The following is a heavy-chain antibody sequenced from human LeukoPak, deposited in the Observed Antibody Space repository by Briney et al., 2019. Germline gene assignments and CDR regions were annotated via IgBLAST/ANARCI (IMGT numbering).Heavy chain of an antibody. J-gene: IGHJ4*02. CDR2: IKEDGTEK. D-gene: IGHD7-27*01. V-gene: IGHV3-7*01. CDR1: GFTFANYW. Sequence: PGGSLRLSFAASGFTFANYWMTWVRQAPGKGLEWVANIKEDGTEKYYVDSVRGRFTISRDNAKISLYLQMDSLRAEDTAVYHCARGGPTGALDYWGQGTLVTVSS. CDR3: ARGGPTGALDY.